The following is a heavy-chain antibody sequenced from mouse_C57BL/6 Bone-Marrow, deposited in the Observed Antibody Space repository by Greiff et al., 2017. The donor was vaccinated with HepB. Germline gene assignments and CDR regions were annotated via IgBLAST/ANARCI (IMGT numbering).Heavy chain of an antibody. D-gene: IGHD1-1*01. CDR3: ARLSSSYGSVDY. Sequence: VQLQESGAELVRPGTSVKMSCKASGYTFTNYWIGWAKQRPGHGLEWIGDIYPGGGYTNYTEKFKGKATLTADKSSSTAYMQFSSLTSEDSAIYYCARLSSSYGSVDYWGQGTTLTVSS. J-gene: IGHJ2*01. V-gene: IGHV1-63*01. CDR2: IYPGGGYT. CDR1: GYTFTNYW.